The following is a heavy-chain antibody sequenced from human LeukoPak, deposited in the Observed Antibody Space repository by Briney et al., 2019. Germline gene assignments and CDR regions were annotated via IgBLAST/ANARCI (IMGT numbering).Heavy chain of an antibody. Sequence: PGGSLRLSCAASGFTFSDYYMSWIRQPAGKGLEWIGRIYTSGSTNYNPSLKSRVTISVDTSKNQFSLKLSSVTAADTAVYYCARSGFRYYYYYYMDVWGKGTTVTVSS. CDR1: GFTFSDYY. V-gene: IGHV4-4*07. CDR3: ARSGFRYYYYYYMDV. CDR2: IYTSGST. J-gene: IGHJ6*03. D-gene: IGHD3-3*01.